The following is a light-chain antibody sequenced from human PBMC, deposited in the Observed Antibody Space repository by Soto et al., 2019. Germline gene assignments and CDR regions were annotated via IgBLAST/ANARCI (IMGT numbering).Light chain of an antibody. Sequence: DIEMTQSPSSLSASVGDRVSITGRASQTIRSDLNWYQQKPGKAPKLLIYGASSLQSGVPSRFSGSGSGTDFTLTISSLQPEDFATYYCQHIYSIPITFGQGTRLEIK. J-gene: IGKJ5*01. CDR3: QHIYSIPIT. CDR2: GAS. V-gene: IGKV1-39*01. CDR1: QTIRSD.